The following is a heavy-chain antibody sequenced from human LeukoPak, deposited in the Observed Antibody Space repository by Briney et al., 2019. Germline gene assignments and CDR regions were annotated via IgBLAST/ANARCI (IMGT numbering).Heavy chain of an antibody. Sequence: GGSLTLSCAASGFTFSSYCMHWVRQAPGKGLEWIAYITGSSSSIYYAGSVKGRFTTYRDNAKNSLYLQMNSLGAEDTAVYYCAREPTYTSSWYATCDYWGQGIQVTVSS. J-gene: IGHJ4*02. CDR1: GFTFSSYC. CDR2: ITGSSSSI. V-gene: IGHV3-48*01. D-gene: IGHD6-13*01. CDR3: AREPTYTSSWYATCDY.